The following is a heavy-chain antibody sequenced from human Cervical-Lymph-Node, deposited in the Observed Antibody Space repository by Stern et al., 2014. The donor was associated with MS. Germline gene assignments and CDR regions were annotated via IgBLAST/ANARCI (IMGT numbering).Heavy chain of an antibody. CDR2: IIPFFGTA. Sequence: VQLVESGAEVKKPGSSVKVSCKASGGTFSSYAISWVRQAPGQGPEWMGGIIPFFGTANYAQKVQGRVTITADESTSTAYMELSSLRSEDTAVYYCARTYGFGDYFFDLWGQGTLVTVSS. V-gene: IGHV1-69*01. D-gene: IGHD3-10*01. CDR1: GGTFSSYA. J-gene: IGHJ4*02. CDR3: ARTYGFGDYFFDL.